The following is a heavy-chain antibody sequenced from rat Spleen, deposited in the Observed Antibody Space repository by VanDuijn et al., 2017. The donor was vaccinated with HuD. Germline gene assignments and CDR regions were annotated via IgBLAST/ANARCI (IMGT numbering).Heavy chain of an antibody. CDR2: ISTGGGNT. D-gene: IGHD4-1*01. CDR1: GFTFSNYY. V-gene: IGHV5-25*01. J-gene: IGHJ3*01. Sequence: EVQLVDSGGGLVQPGRSLKLSCAASGFTFSNYYMAWVRQAPTKGLEWVESISTGGGNTYYRDSVKGRFAISRDDAKTTLYLQMNGLRSEDTTTYYCARHRAYWFAYWGQGTLVTVSS. CDR3: ARHRAYWFAY.